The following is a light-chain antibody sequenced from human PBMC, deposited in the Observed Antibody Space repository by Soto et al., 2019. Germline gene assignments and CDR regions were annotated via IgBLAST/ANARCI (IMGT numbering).Light chain of an antibody. CDR1: SSDVGAYNY. CDR2: DVS. V-gene: IGLV2-8*01. J-gene: IGLJ3*02. Sequence: QSALTQPPSASGSPGQSVTISCTGTSSDVGAYNYVSWYQQHPGKAPKLMIYDVSKRPSGVPDRFSGSKSGNTASLTVSGLQAEDEADHYCISYAGSSIWVFGGGTKVTVL. CDR3: ISYAGSSIWV.